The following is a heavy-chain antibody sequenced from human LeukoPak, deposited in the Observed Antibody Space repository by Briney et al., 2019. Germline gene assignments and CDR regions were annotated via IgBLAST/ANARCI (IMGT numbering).Heavy chain of an antibody. CDR1: GYTFTNYW. CDR3: ARLQSDSHSTFDS. CDR2: IHPDDSDT. D-gene: IGHD5-18*01. Sequence: GGSLKISCRGSGYTFTNYWIGWVRQMPGKGLEWMGIIHPDDSDTRFSPSFQGQVTISADKSVSTAYLQWSSLKASDTAMFYCARLQSDSHSTFDSWGQGTLVTVSS. J-gene: IGHJ4*02. V-gene: IGHV5-51*01.